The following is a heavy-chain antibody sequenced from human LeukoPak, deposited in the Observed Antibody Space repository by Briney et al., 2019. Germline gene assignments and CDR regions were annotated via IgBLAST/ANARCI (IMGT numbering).Heavy chain of an antibody. J-gene: IGHJ4*02. Sequence: SETLSLTCAVYGGSFSGYYWSWIRQPPGKGLEWIGEINHSGSTNYNPSLKSRVTISVDTSKNQFSLKLSSVTAADTAVYYCARFGYYYDSSGYYYVLGFDYWGQGTLVTVSS. CDR3: ARFGYYYDSSGYYYVLGFDY. V-gene: IGHV4-34*01. CDR2: INHSGST. CDR1: GGSFSGYY. D-gene: IGHD3-22*01.